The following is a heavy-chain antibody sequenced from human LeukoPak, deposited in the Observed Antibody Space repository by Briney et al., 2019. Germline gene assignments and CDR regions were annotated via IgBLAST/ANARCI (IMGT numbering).Heavy chain of an antibody. Sequence: GGSLRLSCAASGFTFSSYAMGWVRQAPGKGLEGVSRISANGDTIKYADSVKGRFTISTDNAKNTVLLQMNSLRVDDTAVYYCAKEGRIAAGTGDYFDYWGQGTLVTVSS. CDR3: AKEGRIAAGTGDYFDY. V-gene: IGHV3-23*01. J-gene: IGHJ4*02. CDR1: GFTFSSYA. D-gene: IGHD6-13*01. CDR2: ISANGDTI.